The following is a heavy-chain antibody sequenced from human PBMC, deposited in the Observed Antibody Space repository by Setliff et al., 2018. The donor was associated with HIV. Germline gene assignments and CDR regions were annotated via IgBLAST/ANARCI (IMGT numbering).Heavy chain of an antibody. Sequence: ASVKVSCKASGYTFTSYAMNWVRQTPGQGLEWMGWINTNTGNPTYAQGFTGQFVFSLDTSVSTAYLQISSLKAEDTAVYHCARDESDSLYYMDYYYMDVWGKGTTVTVSS. V-gene: IGHV7-4-1*02. CDR1: GYTFTSYA. CDR2: INTNTGNP. J-gene: IGHJ6*03. D-gene: IGHD3-10*01. CDR3: ARDESDSLYYMDYYYMDV.